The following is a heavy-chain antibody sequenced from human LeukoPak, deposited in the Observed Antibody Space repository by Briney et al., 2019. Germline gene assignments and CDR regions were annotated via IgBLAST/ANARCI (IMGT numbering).Heavy chain of an antibody. CDR1: GGTFSSYA. D-gene: IGHD6-13*01. CDR2: IIPIFGTA. Sequence: ASVKVSCKASGGTFSSYAIGWVRQAPGQGLEWMGGIIPIFGTANYAQKFQGRVTITTDESTSTAYMELSSLRSEDTAVYYCARSPDSSSLYYFDYWGQGTLVTVSS. CDR3: ARSPDSSSLYYFDY. V-gene: IGHV1-69*05. J-gene: IGHJ4*02.